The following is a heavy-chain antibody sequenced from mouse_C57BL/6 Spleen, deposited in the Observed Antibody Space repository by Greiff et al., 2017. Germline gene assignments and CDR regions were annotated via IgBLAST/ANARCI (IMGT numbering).Heavy chain of an antibody. CDR1: GYSITSGYY. V-gene: IGHV3-6*01. D-gene: IGHD2-5*01. Sequence: DVKLQESGPGLVKPSQSLSLTCSVTGYSITSGYYWNWIRQFPGNKLEWMGYISYDGSNNYNPSLKNRISITRDTSKNQFFLKLNSVTTEDTATYYCAREGLYSNYFDYWGQGTTLTVSS. J-gene: IGHJ2*01. CDR2: ISYDGSN. CDR3: AREGLYSNYFDY.